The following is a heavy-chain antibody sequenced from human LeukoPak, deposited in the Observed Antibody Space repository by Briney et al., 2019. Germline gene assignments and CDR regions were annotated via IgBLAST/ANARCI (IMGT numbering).Heavy chain of an antibody. CDR3: ARGPYTDYVSSGYYFDI. V-gene: IGHV4-31*03. CDR2: IYYSGST. D-gene: IGHD3-22*01. CDR1: GGSISSGGYY. J-gene: IGHJ3*02. Sequence: SETLSLTCTVSGGSISSGGYYWSWIRQHPGKGLEWIGYIYYSGSTYYNPSLKSRVTISVDTSKNQFSLKLSSVTAADTAVYYCARGPYTDYVSSGYYFDIWGQGTMVTVSS.